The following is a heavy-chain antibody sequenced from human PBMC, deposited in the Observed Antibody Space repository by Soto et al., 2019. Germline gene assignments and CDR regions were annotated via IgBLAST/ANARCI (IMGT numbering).Heavy chain of an antibody. V-gene: IGHV4-39*01. J-gene: IGHJ6*02. Sequence: QLQLQESGPGLVKPSETLSLTCTVSGGSISSSXXYXXXXXQPPGKGLXXXGSXXYSGSTYYNPSLKSRVTISVDTSKXXXXXXXXXXXXXXXXXXXXXXXXXXXXXXXXXXXYYGMDVWGQGTTVTVSS. CDR2: XXYSGST. CDR3: XXXXXXXXXXXXXXXYYGMDV. CDR1: GGSISSSXXY.